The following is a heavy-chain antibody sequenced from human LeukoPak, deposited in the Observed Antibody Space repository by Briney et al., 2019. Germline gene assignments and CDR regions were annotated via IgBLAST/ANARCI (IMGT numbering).Heavy chain of an antibody. CDR1: GHTFTGYY. CDR2: INPNSGAT. J-gene: IGHJ5*02. V-gene: IGHV1-2*02. D-gene: IGHD6-13*01. CDR3: ARGQQQLEEDWFDP. Sequence: GASVKVSCKASGHTFTGYYMHWVRQAPGQGLEWMGWINPNSGATNYAQKFQGRVTMTRDTSISTAYMELSSLRSDDTALYYCARGQQQLEEDWFDPWGQGTLVTVSS.